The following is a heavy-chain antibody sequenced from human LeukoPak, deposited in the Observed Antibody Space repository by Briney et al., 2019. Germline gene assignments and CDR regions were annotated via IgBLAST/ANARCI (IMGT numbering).Heavy chain of an antibody. D-gene: IGHD1-26*01. CDR1: GGSISSYY. J-gene: IGHJ4*02. CDR3: ARVEVGSYYGLDY. V-gene: IGHV4-59*01. Sequence: PSETLSLTCTVSGGSISSYYWSWIRQPPGKRLEWIGYIYYSGSTNYNPSLKSRVTISVDTSKNQFSLKLSSVTAADTAVYYCARVEVGSYYGLDYWGQGTLVTVSS. CDR2: IYYSGST.